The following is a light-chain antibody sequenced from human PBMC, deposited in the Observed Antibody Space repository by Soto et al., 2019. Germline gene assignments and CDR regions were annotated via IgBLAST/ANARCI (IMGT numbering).Light chain of an antibody. CDR3: QHYNSYSEA. J-gene: IGKJ1*01. Sequence: DIQMTQIPSTLPASVGDTVTIICRASESISSWLAWYQQKPGKAPKLLIYDVSKLRRGVPSRFSGGGSGKEFILTISSLQPEDFATYLCQHYNSYSEAFGQGTKVELK. CDR2: DVS. CDR1: ESISSW. V-gene: IGKV1-5*02.